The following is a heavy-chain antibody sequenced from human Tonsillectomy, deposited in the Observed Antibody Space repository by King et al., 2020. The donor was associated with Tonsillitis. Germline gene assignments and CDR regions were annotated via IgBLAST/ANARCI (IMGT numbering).Heavy chain of an antibody. J-gene: IGHJ4*02. V-gene: IGHV3-48*01. D-gene: IGHD4-11*01. CDR2: ISSVGRTI. CDR1: GFSFPGYS. Sequence: DVQLVQSGGNLVQPGGSLRLSCAASGFSFPGYSMNWVRQAPGKGLEWVSFISSVGRTIYYADSVKGRFTISRDNAGNSLSLQMNSLPTEDTAVYYCARENSNYFDFWGQGTLVTVSS. CDR3: ARENSNYFDF.